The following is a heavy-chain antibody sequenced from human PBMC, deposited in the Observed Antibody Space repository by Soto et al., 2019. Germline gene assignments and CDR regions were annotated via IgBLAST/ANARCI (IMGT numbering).Heavy chain of an antibody. CDR2: IWYDGSNK. CDR3: ARDAGTHSLGFDY. J-gene: IGHJ4*02. Sequence: QVQLVESGGGVVQPGRSLRLSCAASGFTFSSYGMHWVRQAPGKGLEWVAVIWYDGSNKYYADSVKGRFTISRDNSKNTLYLQMNSLRAEDTAVYYCARDAGTHSLGFDYWGQGTLVTVSS. CDR1: GFTFSSYG. D-gene: IGHD1-7*01. V-gene: IGHV3-33*01.